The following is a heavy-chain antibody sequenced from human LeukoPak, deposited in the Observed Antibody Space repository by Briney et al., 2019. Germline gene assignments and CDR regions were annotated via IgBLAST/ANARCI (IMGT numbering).Heavy chain of an antibody. D-gene: IGHD7-27*01. CDR1: GYSFTNYW. CDR3: ARRELGILYYFDF. V-gene: IGHV5-51*01. CDR2: IYPSDSDT. J-gene: IGHJ4*02. Sequence: GESLKISCKGSGYSFTNYWVGWVRQMPGKGLEWLGIIYPSDSDTTYSPSFQGQVTISVDKSISTAYLQWSSLKASDTAMYYRARRELGILYYFDFWGQGTLVTVSS.